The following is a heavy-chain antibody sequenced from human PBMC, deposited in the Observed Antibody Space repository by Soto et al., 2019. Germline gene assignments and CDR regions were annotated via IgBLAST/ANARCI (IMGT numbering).Heavy chain of an antibody. J-gene: IGHJ5*02. Sequence: QVQLLQSGAEVKKPGASVKVSCKASGYTFTSYGISWVRQAPGQGLEWMGWISAYNGNTNSAQKIQGRVTKTTDTSTSTAYMGLRSLRSDDTAVYFCARVTAAARHNWFGPWGQGTLVTVSS. CDR3: ARVTAAARHNWFGP. CDR1: GYTFTSYG. V-gene: IGHV1-18*01. CDR2: ISAYNGNT. D-gene: IGHD6-13*01.